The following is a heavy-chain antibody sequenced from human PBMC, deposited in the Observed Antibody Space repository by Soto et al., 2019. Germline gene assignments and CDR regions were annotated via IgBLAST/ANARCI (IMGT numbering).Heavy chain of an antibody. Sequence: EVQPLESGGGLVQPGGSLRLSCAASGFTFSTYTMSWVRQAPGKGLEWVSVISGSGGSPSYADSVQGRFTISRDNPKNTLYLQMSSLRVEDTAMYYCAKARCSTTNCYVPDYWGQGTLVTVSS. V-gene: IGHV3-23*01. CDR1: GFTFSTYT. J-gene: IGHJ4*02. D-gene: IGHD2-2*01. CDR3: AKARCSTTNCYVPDY. CDR2: ISGSGGSP.